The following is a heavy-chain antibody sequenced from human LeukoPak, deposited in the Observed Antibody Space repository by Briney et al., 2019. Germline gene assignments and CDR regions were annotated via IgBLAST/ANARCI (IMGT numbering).Heavy chain of an antibody. V-gene: IGHV1-18*01. J-gene: IGHJ4*02. D-gene: IGHD1-26*01. CDR1: GYTFTSYG. Sequence: ASVTVSCKASGYTFTSYGISWVRQAPGQGLEWMGWISAYNGNTNYAQKLQGRVTMTTDTSTSTAYMELRSLRSDDTAVYYCARDSTLVGAFDYWGQGTLVTVSS. CDR3: ARDSTLVGAFDY. CDR2: ISAYNGNT.